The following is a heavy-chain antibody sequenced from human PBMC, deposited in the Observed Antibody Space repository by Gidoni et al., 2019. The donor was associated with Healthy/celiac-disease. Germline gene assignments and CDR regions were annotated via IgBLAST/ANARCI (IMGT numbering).Heavy chain of an antibody. Sequence: QVQLQESGPGLVKPSETLSLTCAVSGYSISRGYYWGWIRQPPGKGLEWIGSIYHSGSTYYNPSLKSRVTISVDTSKNQFSLKLSSVTAADTAVYYCAAPYGIAAASPFETAAVDYYGMDVWGQGTTVTVSS. J-gene: IGHJ6*02. V-gene: IGHV4-38-2*01. D-gene: IGHD6-13*01. CDR1: GYSISRGYY. CDR3: AAPYGIAAASPFETAAVDYYGMDV. CDR2: IYHSGST.